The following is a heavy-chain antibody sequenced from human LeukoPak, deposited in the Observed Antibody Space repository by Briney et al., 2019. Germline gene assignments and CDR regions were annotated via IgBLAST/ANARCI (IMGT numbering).Heavy chain of an antibody. J-gene: IGHJ4*02. CDR1: GFTVSGSA. D-gene: IGHD5-24*01. Sequence: GRSLRLSCAASGFTVSGSAMLWVRQASGKGLEWVGRIRSKVNSYATAYAASVKGRFTISRDDSKNTAYLQMNSLKTEDTAVYYCTRRGDGYNPFDYWGQGTLVTVSS. V-gene: IGHV3-73*01. CDR3: TRRGDGYNPFDY. CDR2: IRSKVNSYAT.